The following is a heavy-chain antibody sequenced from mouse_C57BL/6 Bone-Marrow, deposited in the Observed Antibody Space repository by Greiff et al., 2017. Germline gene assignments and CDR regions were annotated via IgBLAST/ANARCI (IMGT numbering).Heavy chain of an antibody. CDR1: GYTFTDYY. CDR2: IYPGSGNT. J-gene: IGHJ2*01. Sequence: VKLVESGAELVRPGASVKLSCKASGYTFTDYYINWVKQRPGQGLEWIARIYPGSGNTYYNEKFKGKATLTAEKSSSTAYMQLSSLTSEDSAVYFCARRTTSYYFDYGGQGTTLTVSA. D-gene: IGHD1-1*01. CDR3: ARRTTSYYFDY. V-gene: IGHV1-76*01.